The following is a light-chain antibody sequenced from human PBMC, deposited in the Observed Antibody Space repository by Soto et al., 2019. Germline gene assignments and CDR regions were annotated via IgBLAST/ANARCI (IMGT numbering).Light chain of an antibody. CDR1: QSISSW. CDR3: QQSYSTPN. Sequence: DIQMTQSPSTLSASVGDRVTISCRASQSISSWLAWYQQKPGKAPKLLIYAASSLQSGVPSRFSGSGSGTDFTLTISSLQPEDFATYYCQQSYSTPNFGPGTKVDI. V-gene: IGKV1-39*01. J-gene: IGKJ3*01. CDR2: AAS.